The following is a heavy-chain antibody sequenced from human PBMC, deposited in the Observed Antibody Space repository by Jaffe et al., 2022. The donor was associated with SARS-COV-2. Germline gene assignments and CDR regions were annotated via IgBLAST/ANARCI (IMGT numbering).Heavy chain of an antibody. J-gene: IGHJ3*02. V-gene: IGHV1-18*01. CDR2: ISPYNANE. Sequence: QVQLVQSGAEMKKPGASVKVSCKASGYPFLTYGITWVRQAPGQGLEWMGWISPYNANEIYSQKFQDRLTMATDTSTSTASMDLRSLRSDDTAVYYCARDVRSHHDVLSGYRPDGFEIWGQGTMVTVSS. D-gene: IGHD3-3*01. CDR1: GYPFLTYG. CDR3: ARDVRSHHDVLSGYRPDGFEI.